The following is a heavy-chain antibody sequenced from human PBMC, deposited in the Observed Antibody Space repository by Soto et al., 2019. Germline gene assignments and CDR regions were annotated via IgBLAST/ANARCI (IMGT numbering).Heavy chain of an antibody. V-gene: IGHV1-69*01. CDR3: ARHYGGDIVATLHY. CDR1: GGTFSSYA. CDR2: IIPIFGTA. D-gene: IGHD5-12*01. Sequence: QVQLVQSGAEVKKPGSSVKASCKASGGTFSSYAISWVRQAPGQGLEWMGGIIPIFGTANYAQKFQGRVTITADESTSTAYMELSSLRSEDTAVYYCARHYGGDIVATLHYWGQGTLVTVSS. J-gene: IGHJ4*02.